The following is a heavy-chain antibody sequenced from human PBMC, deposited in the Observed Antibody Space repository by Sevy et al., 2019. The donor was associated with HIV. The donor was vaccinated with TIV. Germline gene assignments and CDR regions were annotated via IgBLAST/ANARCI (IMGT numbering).Heavy chain of an antibody. J-gene: IGHJ4*02. CDR3: VRHYIDCSGGSCHSDYFDY. V-gene: IGHV3-73*01. CDR1: GFTFSGSA. CDR2: IKTKGNNYAT. D-gene: IGHD2-15*01. Sequence: HPGGSLRLSCAASGFTFSGSAIHWVRQASGKGLEWIGRIKTKGNNYATAYGESVKARFTISRDDSKNTAYLQMNNLRTEDTAVYYCVRHYIDCSGGSCHSDYFDYWGRGTLVTVSS.